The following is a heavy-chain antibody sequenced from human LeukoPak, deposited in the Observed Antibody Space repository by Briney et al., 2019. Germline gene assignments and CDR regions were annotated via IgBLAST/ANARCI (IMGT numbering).Heavy chain of an antibody. CDR3: ARLSRYSSSWPF. D-gene: IGHD6-13*01. J-gene: IGHJ4*02. Sequence: PSETLSLTCTVSGGSISSSRYSWGWIRQPPGKGLEWIGSIYHSGSTYYNPSLKSRVTISVDTSKNQFSLKLSSVTAADTAVYYCARLSRYSSSWPFWGQGTLVTVSP. CDR1: GGSISSSRYS. V-gene: IGHV4-39*01. CDR2: IYHSGST.